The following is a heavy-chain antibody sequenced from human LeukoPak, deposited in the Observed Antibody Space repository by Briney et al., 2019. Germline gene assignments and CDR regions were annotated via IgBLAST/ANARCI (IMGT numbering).Heavy chain of an antibody. V-gene: IGHV1-69*13. CDR3: ASLGTAMAPSPYNWFDP. Sequence: SVKVSCKASGGTFSSYAISWVRQAPGQGLEWMGGIIPIFGTANYAQKFQGRVTITADESTSTAYMELSSLRSEDTAVYYCASLGTAMAPSPYNWFDPWGQEPWSPSPQ. J-gene: IGHJ5*02. D-gene: IGHD5-18*01. CDR2: IIPIFGTA. CDR1: GGTFSSYA.